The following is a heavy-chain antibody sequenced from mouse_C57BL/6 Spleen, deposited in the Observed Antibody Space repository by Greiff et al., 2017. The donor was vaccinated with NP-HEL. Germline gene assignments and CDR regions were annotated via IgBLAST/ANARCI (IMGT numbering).Heavy chain of an antibody. J-gene: IGHJ2*01. CDR2: INPGSGGT. CDR3: ARSGYDYYFDY. CDR1: GYAFTNYL. Sequence: QVQLKESGAELVRPGTSVKVSCKASGYAFTNYLIEWVKQRPGQGLEWIGVINPGSGGTNYNEKFKGKATLTADKSSSTAYMQLSSLTSEDSAVYFCARSGYDYYFDYWGQGTTLTVSS. V-gene: IGHV1-54*01. D-gene: IGHD2-4*01.